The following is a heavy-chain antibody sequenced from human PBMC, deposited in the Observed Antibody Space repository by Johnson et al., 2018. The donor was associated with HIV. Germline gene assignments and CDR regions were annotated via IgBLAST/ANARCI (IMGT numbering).Heavy chain of an antibody. D-gene: IGHD4-23*01. V-gene: IGHV3-33*08. J-gene: IGHJ3*02. CDR1: GFTFSSYA. CDR3: ARGGRAHYGGNFGAFDI. Sequence: QMLLVESGGGVVQPGRSLRLSCAASGFTFSSYAMHWVRQAPGKGLEWVAVIWYDGSTTSYADSVKGRFTISRDHSKHTLYLQMNSLRAEDTAVYYCARGGRAHYGGNFGAFDIWGQGTMVTVS. CDR2: IWYDGSTT.